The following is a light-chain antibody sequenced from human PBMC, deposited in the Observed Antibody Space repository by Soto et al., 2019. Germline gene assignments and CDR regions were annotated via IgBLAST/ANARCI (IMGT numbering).Light chain of an antibody. CDR3: CAYVSSNTLL. CDR2: EGS. CDR1: SSDVGGYDL. V-gene: IGLV2-23*01. Sequence: QSALTQPASVSGSPGQSITISCTGTSSDVGGYDLVSWYQQHPGKAPKLIIYEGSKRPSGISNRFSGSKSGNTASLIISGLQGDDEGDYYCCAYVSSNTLLFGGGPQLTVL. J-gene: IGLJ3*02.